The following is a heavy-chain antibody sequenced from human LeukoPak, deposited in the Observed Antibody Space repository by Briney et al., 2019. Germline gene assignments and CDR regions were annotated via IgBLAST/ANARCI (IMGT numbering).Heavy chain of an antibody. J-gene: IGHJ6*03. V-gene: IGHV3-23*01. D-gene: IGHD4-11*01. CDR1: GFTFSSYA. CDR2: ISGSGGST. Sequence: GGSLRLSCAASGFTFSSYAMSWVRQAPGKGLEWVSAISGSGGSTYYADSVKGRFTISRDNSKNTLYLQMNSLRAEDTAVYYCAKDDYSKGYYYYYYMDVWGKGTTVTVSS. CDR3: AKDDYSKGYYYYYYMDV.